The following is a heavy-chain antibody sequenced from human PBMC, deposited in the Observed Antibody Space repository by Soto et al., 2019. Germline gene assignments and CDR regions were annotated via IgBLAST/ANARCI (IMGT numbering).Heavy chain of an antibody. CDR1: GYTFTSYD. J-gene: IGHJ6*02. CDR2: MNPNSGNT. CDR3: ASLGYCTNGVCYTEEYYYYYGMDV. V-gene: IGHV1-8*01. Sequence: ASVKVSCKASGYTFTSYDINWVRQATGQGLEWMGWMNPNSGNTGYAQKYQGRVTMTRNTSISTAYMELSSLRSEDTAVYYCASLGYCTNGVCYTEEYYYYYGMDVWGQGTTVTVSS. D-gene: IGHD2-8*01.